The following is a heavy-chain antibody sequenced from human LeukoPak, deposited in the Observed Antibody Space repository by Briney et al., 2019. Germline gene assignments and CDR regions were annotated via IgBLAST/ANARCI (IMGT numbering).Heavy chain of an antibody. CDR2: ISPQSGNT. J-gene: IGHJ3*02. CDR3: TRVRNSNNWWGAFDI. D-gene: IGHD1-1*01. Sequence: ASVKVSCKAFGYTFDTSSITWVRQAPGQRLEWMGWISPQSGNTQYAQGVQGRVTMTTDTSRSTAYMELRSLRPDDTDVYYCTRVRNSNNWWGAFDIWGQGTMVTVSS. V-gene: IGHV1-18*01. CDR1: GYTFDTSS.